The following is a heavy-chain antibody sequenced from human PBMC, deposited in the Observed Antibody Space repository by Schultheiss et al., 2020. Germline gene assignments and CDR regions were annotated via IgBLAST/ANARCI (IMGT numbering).Heavy chain of an antibody. CDR1: GGTFSSYA. J-gene: IGHJ4*02. D-gene: IGHD3-16*02. V-gene: IGHV1-69*13. Sequence: SVKVSCKASGGTFSSYAISWVRQAPGQGLEWMGGIIPIFGTANYAQKFQGRVTITADESTSTAYMELSSLRSEDTAVYYCARGGTIYDYVWGSYRYIGFDYWGEGT. CDR2: IIPIFGTA. CDR3: ARGGTIYDYVWGSYRYIGFDY.